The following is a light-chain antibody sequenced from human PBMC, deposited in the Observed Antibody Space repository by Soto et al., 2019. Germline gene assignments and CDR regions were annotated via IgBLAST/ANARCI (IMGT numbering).Light chain of an antibody. J-gene: IGLJ1*01. CDR2: DVS. CDR1: SGDVGGYNF. CDR3: TSYTSSITYV. V-gene: IGLV2-14*03. Sequence: QSALTQPASVSGSPGQSITISCTGTSGDVGGYNFVSWYQHHPGKAPKLIIYDVSNRPSGVSNRFSGSKSGNTASLTISGLQAEDEADYYCTSYTSSITYVFGTRTKLTVL.